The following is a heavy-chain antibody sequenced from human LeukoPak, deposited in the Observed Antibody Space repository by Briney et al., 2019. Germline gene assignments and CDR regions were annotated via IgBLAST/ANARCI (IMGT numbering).Heavy chain of an antibody. CDR2: ISSSSSTI. V-gene: IGHV3-48*01. J-gene: IGHJ4*02. Sequence: PGGSLRLSCAASGFTFSIYSMNWVRQAPGKGLEWVSYISSSSSTIYYADSVKGRFTISRDNAKNSLYLQMNSLRAEDTAVYYCARDRNTFVFDYWGQGTLVTVSS. CDR3: ARDRNTFVFDY. CDR1: GFTFSIYS. D-gene: IGHD3-16*02.